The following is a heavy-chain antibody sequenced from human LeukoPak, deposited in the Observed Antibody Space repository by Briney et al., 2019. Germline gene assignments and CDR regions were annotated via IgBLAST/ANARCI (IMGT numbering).Heavy chain of an antibody. J-gene: IGHJ4*02. CDR2: IYYSGTT. CDR3: ARGVYIAAAQYGY. D-gene: IGHD6-13*01. V-gene: IGHV4-59*01. CDR1: GGSISSYY. Sequence: SETLSLTCTVSGGSISSYYWSWIRQPPGKGLEWIGYIYYSGTTNYNPSLKSRVTISVDTSKNQFSLKLSSVTAAGTAVYYCARGVYIAAAQYGYWGQGTLVTVSS.